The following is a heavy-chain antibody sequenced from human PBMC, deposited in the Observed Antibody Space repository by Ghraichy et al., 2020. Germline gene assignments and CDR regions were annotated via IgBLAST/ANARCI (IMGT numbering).Heavy chain of an antibody. CDR3: ARDSFQSDYGDYVDAFDI. D-gene: IGHD4-17*01. CDR2: IYYSGST. V-gene: IGHV4-31*03. CDR1: GGSISSGGYY. Sequence: QTLSLTCTVSGGSISSGGYYWSWIRQHPGKGLEWIGYIYYSGSTYYNPSLKSRVTISVDTSKNQFSLKLSSVTAADTAVYYCARDSFQSDYGDYVDAFDIWGQGKMVTVSS. J-gene: IGHJ3*02.